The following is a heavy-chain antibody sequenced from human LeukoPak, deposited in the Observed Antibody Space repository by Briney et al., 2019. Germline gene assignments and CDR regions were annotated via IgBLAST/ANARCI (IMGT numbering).Heavy chain of an antibody. Sequence: GGSLRLSCAASGFTFSSYSMNWVRQAPGKGLEWVSSTSSSSSYIYYADSVKGRFTISRDNAKNSLYLQMNSLRAEDTAVYYCARVNTIFGVVTSYYFDYWGQGTLVTVSS. CDR3: ARVNTIFGVVTSYYFDY. CDR1: GFTFSSYS. V-gene: IGHV3-21*01. D-gene: IGHD3-3*01. J-gene: IGHJ4*02. CDR2: TSSSSSYI.